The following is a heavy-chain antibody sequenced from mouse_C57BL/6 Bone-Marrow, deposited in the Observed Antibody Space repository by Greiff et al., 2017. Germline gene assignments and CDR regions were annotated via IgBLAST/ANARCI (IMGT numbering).Heavy chain of an antibody. CDR1: GFTFSNYW. J-gene: IGHJ1*03. V-gene: IGHV6-3*01. CDR2: IRLKSDNYAT. D-gene: IGHD2-12*01. CDR3: TGRPPRWGYFDV. Sequence: EVKLVESGGGLVQPGGSMKLSCVASGFTFSNYWMNWVRQSPEKGLEWVAQIRLKSDNYATHYAESVKGRFTISRDDSKSSVYLQMNNLRAEDTGIYYCTGRPPRWGYFDVWGTGTTVTVSS.